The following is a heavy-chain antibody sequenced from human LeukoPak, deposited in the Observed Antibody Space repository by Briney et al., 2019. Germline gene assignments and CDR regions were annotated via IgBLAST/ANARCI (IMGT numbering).Heavy chain of an antibody. Sequence: ASVKVSCKASGYTFNGYYMHWVRQAPGQGLEWMGWINPNSGGTNYAQKFQGRVTMTRDTSISTAYMELSRLRSDDTAVYYCAREYYDILTGYYSSFDYWGQGTLVTVSS. CDR3: AREYYDILTGYYSSFDY. D-gene: IGHD3-9*01. J-gene: IGHJ4*02. CDR2: INPNSGGT. CDR1: GYTFNGYY. V-gene: IGHV1-2*02.